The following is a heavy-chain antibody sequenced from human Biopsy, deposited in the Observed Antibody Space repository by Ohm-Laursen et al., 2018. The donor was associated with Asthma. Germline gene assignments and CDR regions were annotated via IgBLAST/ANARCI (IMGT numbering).Heavy chain of an antibody. J-gene: IGHJ4*02. CDR2: VSWNSGSI. D-gene: IGHD6-13*01. V-gene: IGHV3-9*01. Sequence: SLRLSCAASGFTFDDYAMHWVRQAPGKGLEWVSGVSWNSGSIDYADSVKGRFTISRDNAKNSLYLQMNSLRGADTALYYCVKDIRLQLGGFDSWGQGTLVTVSS. CDR1: GFTFDDYA. CDR3: VKDIRLQLGGFDS.